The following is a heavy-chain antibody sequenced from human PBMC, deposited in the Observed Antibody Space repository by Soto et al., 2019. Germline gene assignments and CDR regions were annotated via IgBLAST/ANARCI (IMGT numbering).Heavy chain of an antibody. CDR2: IYYSGST. D-gene: IGHD3-3*01. CDR3: ATDSHGGARYYYYYYGMDV. V-gene: IGHV4-31*03. Sequence: SETLSLTCTVSGGSISSGGYYWSWIRQHPGKGLEWIGYIYYSGSTYYNPSLKSRVTISVDTSKNQFSLKLSSVTAADTAVYYCATDSHGGARYYYYYYGMDVWGQGTTVTVSS. CDR1: GGSISSGGYY. J-gene: IGHJ6*02.